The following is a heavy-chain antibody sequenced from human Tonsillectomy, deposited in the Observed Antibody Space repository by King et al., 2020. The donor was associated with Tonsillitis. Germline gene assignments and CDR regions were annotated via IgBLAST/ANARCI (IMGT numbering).Heavy chain of an antibody. D-gene: IGHD6-13*01. V-gene: IGHV1-2*02. J-gene: IGHJ4*02. Sequence: QLVQSGAEVKKPGASVKVSCKASGYTFTDYYMHWVRQAPGQGLEWMGWINPNSCGTNYAQKFQGRLTMTRDTSIRTASMELSSLKSDDTAVYSCARENSSWYGEFDYWGQGTLVTVSP. CDR1: GYTFTDYY. CDR3: ARENSSWYGEFDY. CDR2: INPNSCGT.